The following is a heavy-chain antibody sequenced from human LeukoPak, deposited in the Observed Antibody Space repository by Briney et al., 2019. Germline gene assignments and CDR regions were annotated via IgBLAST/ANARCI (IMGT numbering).Heavy chain of an antibody. CDR3: ARGPLHDFWSGYLDY. V-gene: IGHV1-69*05. Sequence: ASVKVSCKASGGTFSSYAISWVRQAPGQGLEWMGRIIPIFGTANYAQKFQGRVTITTDESTSTAYMELSSLRSEDTAVYYCARGPLHDFWSGYLDYWGQGTLATVSS. J-gene: IGHJ4*02. CDR1: GGTFSSYA. CDR2: IIPIFGTA. D-gene: IGHD3-3*01.